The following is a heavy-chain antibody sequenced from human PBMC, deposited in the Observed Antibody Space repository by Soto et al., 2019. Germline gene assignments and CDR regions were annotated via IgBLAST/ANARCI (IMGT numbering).Heavy chain of an antibody. CDR2: INPNSGGT. CDR1: GYTFTGYY. D-gene: IGHD1-7*01. V-gene: IGHV1-2*02. CDR3: ARARRITGTPNWFDP. J-gene: IGHJ5*02. Sequence: ASVKVSCKASGYTFTGYYMHWVRQAPGQGLEWMGWINPNSGGTNYAQKFQGRVTMTRDTSISTAYMELNSVTAADTAVYYCARARRITGTPNWFDPWGQGTLVTVSS.